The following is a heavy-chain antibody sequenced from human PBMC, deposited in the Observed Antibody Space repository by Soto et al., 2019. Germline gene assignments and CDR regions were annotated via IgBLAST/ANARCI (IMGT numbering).Heavy chain of an antibody. CDR3: ARATYYYDSSGYSPNAQFDY. CDR2: IYYSGST. CDR1: GGSISSYY. D-gene: IGHD3-22*01. Sequence: PSETLSLTCTVSGGSISSYYWSWIRQPPGKGLEWIGYIYYSGSTNYNPSLKSRVTISVDTSKNQFSLKLSSVTAADTAVYYCARATYYYDSSGYSPNAQFDYWGQGTLVTVSS. V-gene: IGHV4-59*08. J-gene: IGHJ4*02.